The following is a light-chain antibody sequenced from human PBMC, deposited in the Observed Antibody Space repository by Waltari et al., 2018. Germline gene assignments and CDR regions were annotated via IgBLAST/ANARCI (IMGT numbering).Light chain of an antibody. V-gene: IGLV2-23*02. J-gene: IGLJ1*01. Sequence: QSALTQPASVSGSPGKSNTISCPGTSSDVGSYKFVSWYQQSPGKAPKFLIYEVTKRPSGVSNRFSGSKSGNTASLTISGLQAEDEADYYCCSYAGDRTFVFGTGTKVTVL. CDR2: EVT. CDR1: SSDVGSYKF. CDR3: CSYAGDRTFV.